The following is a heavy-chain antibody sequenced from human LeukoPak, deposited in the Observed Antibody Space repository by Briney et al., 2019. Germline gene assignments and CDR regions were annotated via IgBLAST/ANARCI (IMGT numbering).Heavy chain of an antibody. V-gene: IGHV3-21*01. CDR2: ISSSSYI. D-gene: IGHD6-19*01. Sequence: GGSLRLSCAASGFTFSSHSMNWVRQAPGKGLEWVSSISSSSYIYYADSVKGRFTISRDNAKNSLYLQMNSLRAEDTAVYYCARDLYVSSGWYHYWGQGTLVTVSS. J-gene: IGHJ4*02. CDR3: ARDLYVSSGWYHY. CDR1: GFTFSSHS.